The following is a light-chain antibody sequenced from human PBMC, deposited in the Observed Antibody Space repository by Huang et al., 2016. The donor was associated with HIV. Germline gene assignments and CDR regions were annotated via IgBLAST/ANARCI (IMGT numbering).Light chain of an antibody. CDR3: QQCYASSYT. CDR2: QAV. J-gene: IGKJ2*01. CDR1: QSISTW. Sequence: DTQMTQPPSTLSASIGDRVTIPCRASQSISTWLAWYRQKAGKAPELLISQAVSLQNGVPSRFSGSGSGTQFTLTIRNLQPDDFATYYCQQCYASSYTFGQGTKLAIK. V-gene: IGKV1-5*03.